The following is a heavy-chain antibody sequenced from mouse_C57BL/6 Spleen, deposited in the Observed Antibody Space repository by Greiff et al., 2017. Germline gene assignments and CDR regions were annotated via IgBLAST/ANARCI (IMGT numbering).Heavy chain of an antibody. V-gene: IGHV1-54*01. CDR3: ARYDYEDFDV. J-gene: IGHJ1*03. CDR1: GYAFTNYL. D-gene: IGHD2-4*01. CDR2: INPGSGGT. Sequence: VQLQQSGAELVRPGTSVKVSCKASGYAFTNYLIEWVKQRPGQGLEWIGVINPGSGGTNYNEKFKGKATLTADKSSSTAYMQLSSLTSEDSAVYFCARYDYEDFDVWGTGTTVTVSS.